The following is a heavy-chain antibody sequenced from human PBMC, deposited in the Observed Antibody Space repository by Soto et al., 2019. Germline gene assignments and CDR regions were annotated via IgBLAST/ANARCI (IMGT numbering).Heavy chain of an antibody. V-gene: IGHV1-24*01. CDR1: GYTLTELS. D-gene: IGHD3-22*01. Sequence: QVQLVQSGAEVKKPGASVKVSCKVSGYTLTELSMHWVRQAPGKGLEWMGGFDPEDGETIYAQKFQGRVTMTEDTSTHTAYMELSSRRSEDTAVYYCATDRTPGDSSGYRNDYWGQGTLVTVSS. CDR2: FDPEDGET. CDR3: ATDRTPGDSSGYRNDY. J-gene: IGHJ4*02.